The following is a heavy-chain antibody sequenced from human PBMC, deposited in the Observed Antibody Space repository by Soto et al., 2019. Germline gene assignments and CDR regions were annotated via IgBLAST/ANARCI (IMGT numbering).Heavy chain of an antibody. D-gene: IGHD6-19*01. CDR1: GFTFSSYG. CDR3: AKGSPKRRLEQWLVRSQVLDYYGMDV. V-gene: IGHV3-30*18. J-gene: IGHJ6*02. CDR2: ISYDGSNK. Sequence: GGSLRLSCAASGFTFSSYGMHWVRQAPGKGLEWVAVISYDGSNKYYADSVKGRFTISRDNSKNTLYLQMNSLRAEDTAVYYCAKGSPKRRLEQWLVRSQVLDYYGMDVWGQGTTVTVSS.